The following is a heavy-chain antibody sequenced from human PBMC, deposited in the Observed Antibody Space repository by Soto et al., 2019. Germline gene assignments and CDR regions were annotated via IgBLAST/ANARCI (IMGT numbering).Heavy chain of an antibody. D-gene: IGHD6-6*01. J-gene: IGHJ6*02. CDR2: IGTAGDT. Sequence: GGSLRLSCAASGFTFSSYDMHWVRQATGKGLEWVSAIGTAGDTYYPGSVKGRFTISRENAKNSLYLQMNSLRAEDTAVYYCARDRSSSSASRYYYYGMDVWGQGTTVTVSS. CDR1: GFTFSSYD. CDR3: ARDRSSSSASRYYYYGMDV. V-gene: IGHV3-13*01.